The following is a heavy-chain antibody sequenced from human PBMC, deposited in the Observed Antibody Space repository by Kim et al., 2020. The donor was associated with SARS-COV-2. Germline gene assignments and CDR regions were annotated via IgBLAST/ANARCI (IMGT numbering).Heavy chain of an antibody. CDR1: GGSVSSGSYY. CDR3: ARDPTYGGNAFDI. CDR2: IYYSGST. D-gene: IGHD4-17*01. V-gene: IGHV4-61*01. J-gene: IGHJ3*02. Sequence: SETLSLTCTVSGGSVSSGSYYWSWIRQPPGKGLEWIGYIYYSGSTNHNPSLKSRVTISVDTSKNQFSLKLSSVTAADTAVYYCARDPTYGGNAFDIWGQGTMVTVSS.